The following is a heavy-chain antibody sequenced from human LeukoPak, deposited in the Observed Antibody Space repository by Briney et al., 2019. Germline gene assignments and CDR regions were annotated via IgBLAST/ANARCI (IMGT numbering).Heavy chain of an antibody. Sequence: GESLRLSCAASGFTLSGYSMSWVRQAPGKGLEWVSSISSSSTYIYYADSVKGRFTISRDNAKKSLYLQMNNLRAEDTAVYYCANRPTGKENAFETWGQGTMVTVSS. CDR1: GFTLSGYS. CDR2: ISSSSTYI. V-gene: IGHV3-21*01. D-gene: IGHD1-1*01. CDR3: ANRPTGKENAFET. J-gene: IGHJ3*02.